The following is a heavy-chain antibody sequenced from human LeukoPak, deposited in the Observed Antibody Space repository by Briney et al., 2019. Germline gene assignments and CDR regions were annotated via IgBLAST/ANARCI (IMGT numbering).Heavy chain of an antibody. Sequence: SVKVSCKASGGTFSSYAISWVRQAPGQGLEWMGRIIPIFGTANYAQKFQGRVTITTDESTSTAYMELSSLRSEDTAVYYCATYYDYVWGTSKPAFDIWGQGTMVTVSS. D-gene: IGHD3-16*01. V-gene: IGHV1-69*05. J-gene: IGHJ3*02. CDR3: ATYYDYVWGTSKPAFDI. CDR1: GGTFSSYA. CDR2: IIPIFGTA.